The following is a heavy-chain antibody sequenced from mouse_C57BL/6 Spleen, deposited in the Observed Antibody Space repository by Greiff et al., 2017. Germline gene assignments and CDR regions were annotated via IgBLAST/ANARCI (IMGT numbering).Heavy chain of an antibody. CDR3: ARDADYFYY. CDR2: ISSGSSTI. J-gene: IGHJ2*01. CDR1: GFTFRDYG. Sequence: EVMLVESGGGLVKPGGSLKLSCAASGFTFRDYGMHWVRQAPEKGLEWVAYISSGSSTIYYADTVTGRFTISRDNAKNTLFLQMTSLRSEDTAMYYCARDADYFYYWGQGTTLTVSS. V-gene: IGHV5-17*01.